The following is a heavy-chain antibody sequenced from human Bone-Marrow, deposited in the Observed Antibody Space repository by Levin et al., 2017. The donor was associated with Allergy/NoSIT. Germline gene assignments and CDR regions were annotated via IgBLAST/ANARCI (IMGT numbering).Heavy chain of an antibody. CDR3: ARGTAVAGTSHFDY. Sequence: GGSLRLSCAASGFTFSSYSMNWVRQAPGKGLEWVSSISSSSSYIYYADSVKGRFTISRDNAKNSLYLQMNSLRAEDTAVYYCARGTAVAGTSHFDYWGQGTLVTVSS. CDR2: ISSSSSYI. CDR1: GFTFSSYS. D-gene: IGHD6-19*01. J-gene: IGHJ4*02. V-gene: IGHV3-21*01.